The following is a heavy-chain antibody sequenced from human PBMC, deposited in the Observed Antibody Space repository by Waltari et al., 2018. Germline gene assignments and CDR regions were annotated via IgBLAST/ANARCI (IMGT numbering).Heavy chain of an antibody. D-gene: IGHD3-22*01. V-gene: IGHV1-2*02. CDR3: ARALSMIVVVSADY. Sequence: QVQLVQSGAEVKKPGDSVTVSCKASGYTFTGYSRHWVRQAPGHGLEWMGWINPNSGGKNCEQKFQGRVTMTRDTSISTAYMELSRLRSDDTAIYYCARALSMIVVVSADYWGQGTLVTVSS. CDR1: GYTFTGYS. CDR2: INPNSGGK. J-gene: IGHJ4*02.